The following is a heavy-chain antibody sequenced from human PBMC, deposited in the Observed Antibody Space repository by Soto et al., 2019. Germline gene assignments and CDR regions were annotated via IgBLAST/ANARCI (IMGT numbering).Heavy chain of an antibody. Sequence: QVQLVESGGGVVQPGRSLRLSCAASGFTFSSYGMHWVRQAPGKGLEWVAVIWYDGSNKYYADSVKGRFTISRDNSKNTLYLQMNSLRAEDTAVYYCARDSDGGNSGRLDYWGQGTLVIFSS. J-gene: IGHJ4*02. CDR2: IWYDGSNK. V-gene: IGHV3-33*01. D-gene: IGHD2-21*02. CDR3: ARDSDGGNSGRLDY. CDR1: GFTFSSYG.